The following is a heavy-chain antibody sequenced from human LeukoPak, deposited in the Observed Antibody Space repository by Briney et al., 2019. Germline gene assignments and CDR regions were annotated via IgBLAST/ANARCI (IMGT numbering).Heavy chain of an antibody. V-gene: IGHV4-34*01. CDR1: GGSFSGYY. CDR2: INHSGST. CDR3: ARVCIAAAGMVYYYYYGMDV. D-gene: IGHD6-13*01. J-gene: IGHJ6*02. Sequence: SETLSLTCAVYGGSFSGYYWSWIRQPPGKGLEWIGEINHSGSTNYDPSLKSRVTISVDTSKNQFSLKLSSVTAADTAVYYCARVCIAAAGMVYYYYYGMDVWGQGTTVTVSS.